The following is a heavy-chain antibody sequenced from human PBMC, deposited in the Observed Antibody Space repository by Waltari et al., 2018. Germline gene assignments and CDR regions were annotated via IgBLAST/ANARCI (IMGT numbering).Heavy chain of an antibody. CDR2: ISGSGGST. D-gene: IGHD3-16*01. V-gene: IGHV3-23*04. CDR3: AKDRGLAPMAPLGEGY. Sequence: EVQLVESGGGLVQPGGSLRLSCAASGFTFSSYAMSWVRQAPGKGLEWVSAISGSGGSTYYADSVEGRFTISRDNSKNTLDLQMNSLRAEDTAVYYCAKDRGLAPMAPLGEGYWGQGTLVTVSS. CDR1: GFTFSSYA. J-gene: IGHJ4*02.